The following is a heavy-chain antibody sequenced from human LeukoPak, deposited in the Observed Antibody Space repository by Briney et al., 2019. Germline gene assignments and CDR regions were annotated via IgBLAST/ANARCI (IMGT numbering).Heavy chain of an antibody. CDR3: ARGSAAAYYFDY. J-gene: IGHJ4*02. Sequence: PGGSLRLSCAASGFTFSSYAMNWVRQAPGRGVEWVSSISSSSSYIYYADSVKGRFTISRDNAKNSLYLQMNSQRAEDTAVYYCARGSAAAYYFDYWGQGTLVTVSS. CDR1: GFTFSSYA. CDR2: ISSSSSYI. D-gene: IGHD2-2*01. V-gene: IGHV3-21*01.